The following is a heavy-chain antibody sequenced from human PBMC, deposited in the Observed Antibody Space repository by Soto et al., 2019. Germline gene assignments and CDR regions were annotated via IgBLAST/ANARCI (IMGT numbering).Heavy chain of an antibody. V-gene: IGHV4-4*02. Sequence: QVQLQESGPGLVKPSGTLSLTCAVSGDSISSDKWWSWVRQPPGKGLEWIGEIHHSGRTNYNPSLKSGVAILVEKSNNQVSLELSSMTAAGTAVYYCARGGDWQFDYWGQGTLVTFSS. CDR3: ARGGDWQFDY. CDR1: GDSISSDKW. J-gene: IGHJ4*02. D-gene: IGHD2-21*02. CDR2: IHHSGRT.